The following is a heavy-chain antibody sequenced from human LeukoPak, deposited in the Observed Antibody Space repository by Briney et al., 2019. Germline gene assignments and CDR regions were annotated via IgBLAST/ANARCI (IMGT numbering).Heavy chain of an antibody. V-gene: IGHV4-28*01. Sequence: SETLSLTCTVSGSSIINTYYWGWVRQSPGKGLEWIGSIHHSGNRFESGSTHYNPSLRSRVTVSADTSKNQFSLTLTSLTAADTAVYFCARNASSGFFNDWGQGILVTVSS. J-gene: IGHJ1*01. CDR3: ARNASSGFFND. CDR2: IHHSGNRFESGST. CDR1: GSSIINTYY. D-gene: IGHD6-25*01.